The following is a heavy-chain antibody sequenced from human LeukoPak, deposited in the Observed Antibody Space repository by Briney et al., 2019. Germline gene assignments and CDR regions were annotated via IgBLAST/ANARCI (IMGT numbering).Heavy chain of an antibody. V-gene: IGHV3-7*05. D-gene: IGHD2-8*01. CDR1: GFTFSSYR. CDR2: IKQDGSEK. CDR3: ARDCTNGVCSTYNAFDI. Sequence: PGGTLRLSCAASGFTFSSYRMSWVRHAPGKALEWVANIKQDGSEKNYVDSVKGRFTISRDNAKNSLYLLMSSLRAEDTAVYYCARDCTNGVCSTYNAFDIWGQGTMVTVSS. J-gene: IGHJ3*02.